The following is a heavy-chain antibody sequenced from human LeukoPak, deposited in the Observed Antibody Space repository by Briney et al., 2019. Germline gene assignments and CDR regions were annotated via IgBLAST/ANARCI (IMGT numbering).Heavy chain of an antibody. J-gene: IGHJ4*02. CDR3: VRGPYMNIDGLLDY. CDR2: INDSGST. Sequence: PSETLSLTCAVYGGSFRGHYWSWIRQSPGKGLESIGEINDSGSTNYNPSLKSRVTISVDTSKNQFSLKLSSVTAAATAVYYCVRGPYMNIDGLLDYWGKGTRVTVSS. CDR1: GGSFRGHY. V-gene: IGHV4-34*01. D-gene: IGHD1-14*01.